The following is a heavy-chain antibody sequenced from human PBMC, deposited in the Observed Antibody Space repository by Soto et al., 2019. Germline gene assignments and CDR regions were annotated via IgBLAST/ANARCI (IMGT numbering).Heavy chain of an antibody. D-gene: IGHD6-13*01. CDR3: AKDLVAAAGTRCYYGMDV. V-gene: IGHV3-23*01. Sequence: GESLKISCAASGFTFSSYAMSWVRQAPGKGLEWVSAISGSGGSTCYADSVKGRFTISRDNSKNTLYLQMNSLRAEDTAVYYCAKDLVAAAGTRCYYGMDVWGQGTTVTVSS. J-gene: IGHJ6*02. CDR2: ISGSGGST. CDR1: GFTFSSYA.